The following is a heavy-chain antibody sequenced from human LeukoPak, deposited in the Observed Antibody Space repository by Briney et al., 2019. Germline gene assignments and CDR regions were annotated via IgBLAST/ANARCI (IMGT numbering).Heavy chain of an antibody. CDR2: ISYDGNNK. V-gene: IGHV3-30-3*02. J-gene: IGHJ4*02. Sequence: PGRSLRLSCAASGVSSSSFAACCVSQAPGKGLEWVAVISYDGNNKYYADSVKGRFTISRDNSKNTLYLQMNSLRAEDTALYYCATLPTWGQGTLVTVSS. CDR3: ATLPT. D-gene: IGHD4-17*01. CDR1: GVSSSSFA.